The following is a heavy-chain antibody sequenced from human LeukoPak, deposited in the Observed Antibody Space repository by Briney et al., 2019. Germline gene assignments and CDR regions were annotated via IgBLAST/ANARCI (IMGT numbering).Heavy chain of an antibody. CDR1: GFTFSSYA. Sequence: PGGSLRLSCAASGFTFSSYAMHWVRQAPGKGLEWVAVISYDGSNKYYADSVKGRFTISRDNSKNTLYLQMNSLRAEDTAVYYCARDLRLYGSGESTGYWGQGTLVTVSS. CDR2: ISYDGSNK. J-gene: IGHJ4*02. CDR3: ARDLRLYGSGESTGY. D-gene: IGHD3-10*01. V-gene: IGHV3-30*04.